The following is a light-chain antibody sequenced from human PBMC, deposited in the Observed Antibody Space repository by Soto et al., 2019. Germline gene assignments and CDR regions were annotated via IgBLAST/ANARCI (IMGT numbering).Light chain of an antibody. CDR1: QSVSSS. CDR3: LQYNNWWT. Sequence: EIVLTQSPGTLSLSPGERATLSCRASQSVSSSFLAWYQQKPGQAPRLLIYGASTRAIGIPARFSGSGSGTEFTLAISSLQSEDFAVYYCLQYNNWWTFGQGTKVDIK. CDR2: GAS. J-gene: IGKJ1*01. V-gene: IGKV3-15*01.